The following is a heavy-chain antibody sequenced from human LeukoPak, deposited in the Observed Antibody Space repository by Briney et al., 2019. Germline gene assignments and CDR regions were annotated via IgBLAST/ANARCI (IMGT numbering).Heavy chain of an antibody. V-gene: IGHV3-23*01. CDR3: AKLVAGTGYFDY. D-gene: IGHD6-19*01. Sequence: GASLRLSCAVSGFTFSSYAMSWVREAPGKGLGWVSTISGSGGSTYYADSVKGRYTISRDNSKNTLYLQMNSLRAEDTAVYYCAKLVAGTGYFDYWGQGTLVTVSS. CDR1: GFTFSSYA. CDR2: ISGSGGST. J-gene: IGHJ4*02.